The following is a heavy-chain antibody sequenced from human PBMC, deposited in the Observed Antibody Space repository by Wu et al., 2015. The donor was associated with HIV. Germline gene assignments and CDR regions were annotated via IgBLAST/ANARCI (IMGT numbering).Heavy chain of an antibody. CDR3: AREGVQAAAGFIS. Sequence: QVQLVQSGPEVKKPGASVKVSCKASGYTFINDGINWVRQAPGQGLQWMGWISVYNGNTNYAQSLQGRVTMTTDTSTSTAYMELRSLRFDDTAVYYCAREGVQAAAGFISWGRGTWSLSP. D-gene: IGHD6-13*01. CDR2: ISVYNGNT. J-gene: IGHJ2*01. CDR1: GYTFINDG. V-gene: IGHV1-18*01.